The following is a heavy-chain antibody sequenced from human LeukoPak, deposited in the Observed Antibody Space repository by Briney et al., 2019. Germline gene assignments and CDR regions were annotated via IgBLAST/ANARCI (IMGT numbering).Heavy chain of an antibody. CDR2: IYYSGST. V-gene: IGHV4-59*01. CDR3: ARGREGGFCSSTSCLFDY. CDR1: GGSIRSYY. D-gene: IGHD2-2*01. J-gene: IGHJ4*02. Sequence: SETLSLTCTVSGGSIRSYYWSWVRQPPGKGLEWIGYIYYSGSTNYNPSLKSRVTISVETSKGQFSLKLTSMTAADTAVYYCARGREGGFCSSTSCLFDYWGQGTLVTVSS.